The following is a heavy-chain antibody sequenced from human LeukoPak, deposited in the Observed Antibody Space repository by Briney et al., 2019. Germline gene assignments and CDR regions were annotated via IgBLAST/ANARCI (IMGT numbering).Heavy chain of an antibody. CDR1: GYTFTSYD. V-gene: IGHV1-18*01. CDR3: ARDHKLLWSYFDY. D-gene: IGHD2-2*01. J-gene: IGHJ4*02. CDR2: ISVYNGNT. Sequence: ASVKVSCKASGYTFTSYDINWVRQATGQGLEWMGWISVYNGNTNYAQKLQGRVTMTTDTSTSTAYMELRSLRSDDTAVYYCARDHKLLWSYFDYWGQGTLVTVSS.